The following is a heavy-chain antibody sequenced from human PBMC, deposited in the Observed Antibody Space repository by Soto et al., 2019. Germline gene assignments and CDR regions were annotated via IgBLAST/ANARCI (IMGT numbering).Heavy chain of an antibody. CDR1: GGSISTYY. D-gene: IGHD3-3*01. V-gene: IGHV4-59*08. CDR2: IYRTGST. Sequence: QMQLMESGPRLVKASETLSLTCTVSGGSISTYYWNWIRKSPGKGLEWIGYIYRTGSTHYNPSLNSRAAISLDTSRNRFSLKLNSVIAADTAVYFCARQIGDDPFDIWGQGTMVTVSS. J-gene: IGHJ3*02. CDR3: ARQIGDDPFDI.